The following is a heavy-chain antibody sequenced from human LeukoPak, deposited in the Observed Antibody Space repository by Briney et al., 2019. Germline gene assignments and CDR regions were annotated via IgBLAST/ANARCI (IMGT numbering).Heavy chain of an antibody. CDR2: IYYSGST. CDR3: ASFGNYYDSSGYDSEAFDY. CDR1: GGSISSYY. D-gene: IGHD3-22*01. Sequence: SETLSLTCTVSGGSISSYYWSWIRQPPGKGLEWIGYIYYSGSTNYNPSLKSRVTISVDTSKNQFSLKLSSVTAADTAVYYCASFGNYYDSSGYDSEAFDYWGQGTLVTVSS. J-gene: IGHJ4*02. V-gene: IGHV4-59*01.